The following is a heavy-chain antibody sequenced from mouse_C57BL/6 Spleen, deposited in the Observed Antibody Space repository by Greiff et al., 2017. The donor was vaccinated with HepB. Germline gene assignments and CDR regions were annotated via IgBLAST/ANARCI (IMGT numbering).Heavy chain of an antibody. CDR2: IDPETGGT. CDR3: TRLPIYYDYENWYFDV. J-gene: IGHJ1*03. CDR1: GYTFTDYE. Sequence: QVQLQQSGAELVRPGASVTLSCKASGYTFTDYEMHWVKQTPVHGLEWIGAIDPETGGTAYNQKFKGKAILTADKSSSTAYMELRSLTSEDSAVYYCTRLPIYYDYENWYFDVWGTGTTVTVSS. V-gene: IGHV1-15*01. D-gene: IGHD2-4*01.